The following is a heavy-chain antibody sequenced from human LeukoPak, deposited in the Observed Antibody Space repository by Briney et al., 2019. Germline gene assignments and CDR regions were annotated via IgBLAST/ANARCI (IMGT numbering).Heavy chain of an antibody. D-gene: IGHD2-15*01. CDR1: DGSIXXSSYY. V-gene: IGHV4-39*01. CDR3: ARQGSVVAANFDY. J-gene: IGHJ4*02. CDR2: IYYSXXX. Sequence: PSETLSLTCTVSDGSIXXSSYYWGXIRXPXXXXXXXIXSIYYSXXXXXXXXXXXXVXISVXXXXXXXSLXLSSVTAADTAVYYCARQGSVVAANFDYWGQGTLVTVSS.